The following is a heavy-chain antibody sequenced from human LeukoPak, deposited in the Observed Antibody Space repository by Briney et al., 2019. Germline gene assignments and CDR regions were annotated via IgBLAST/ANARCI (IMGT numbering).Heavy chain of an antibody. CDR1: GGSFSGHY. Sequence: SETLSLTCAVYGGSFSGHYWSWIRQPPGKGLEWIGEINHSGSTNYNPSLKSRVTISVDRSKNQFSLKLSSETAADTAVYYCARSQRGYSYGPFDYWGQGTLVTVSS. CDR3: ARSQRGYSYGPFDY. D-gene: IGHD5-18*01. J-gene: IGHJ4*02. CDR2: INHSGST. V-gene: IGHV4-34*01.